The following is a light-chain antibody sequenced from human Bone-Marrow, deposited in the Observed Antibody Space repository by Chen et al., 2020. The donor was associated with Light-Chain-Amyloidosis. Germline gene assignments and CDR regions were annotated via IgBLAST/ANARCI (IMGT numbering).Light chain of an antibody. V-gene: IGLV3-25*02. J-gene: IGLJ2*01. CDR2: RDT. Sequence: SYELTQPPSVSVSPGQTARITCSGDDLPTKYAYWYQQKPGQAPVLVIHRDTERPSGISERFSGSSSGTTATLTISGVQAADEAEYHCQSADSSGTYEVIFGGGTKLTVL. CDR1: DLPTKY. CDR3: QSADSSGTYEVI.